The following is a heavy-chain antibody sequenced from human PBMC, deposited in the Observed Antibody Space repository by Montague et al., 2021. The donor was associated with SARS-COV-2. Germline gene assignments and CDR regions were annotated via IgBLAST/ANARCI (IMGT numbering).Heavy chain of an antibody. CDR3: ARVLRSCTNGVCRTYYYYGMDV. CDR2: IYSSGST. D-gene: IGHD2-8*01. Sequence: SETLSLTCSVSGGSISRHYWSWIRQPPGKGLEWIGCIYSSGSTNYNPSLQSRLTMSVDTSKNQFSLKLSSVTAADTAVYYCARVLRSCTNGVCRTYYYYGMDVWGQGTTVTVSS. J-gene: IGHJ6*02. V-gene: IGHV4-59*11. CDR1: GGSISRHY.